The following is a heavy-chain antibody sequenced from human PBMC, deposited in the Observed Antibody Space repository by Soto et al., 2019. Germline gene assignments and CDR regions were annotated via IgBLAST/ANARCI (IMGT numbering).Heavy chain of an antibody. CDR3: ARHDGSRSTDY. V-gene: IGHV4-59*08. D-gene: IGHD3-10*01. CDR1: GGSISSDY. J-gene: IGHJ4*02. CDR2: IHSGST. Sequence: SETLSLTCTVSGGSISSDYWNWIRQPPGKGLEWIGYIHSGSTTYSASLRSRVTISVDTSKNQFSLKLSPVTAADTAVYFCARHDGSRSTDYWGQGTLVTVSS.